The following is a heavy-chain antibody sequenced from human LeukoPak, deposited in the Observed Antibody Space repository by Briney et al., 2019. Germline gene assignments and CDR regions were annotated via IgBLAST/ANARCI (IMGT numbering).Heavy chain of an antibody. V-gene: IGHV4-61*02. CDR1: GGSISSGSYY. D-gene: IGHD5-12*01. CDR2: IYTSGST. CDR3: ARDQNSGYDFLPYWYFDL. Sequence: SETLSLTCTVSGGSISSGSYYWSWIRRPAGKGLEWIGRIYTSGSTNYNPSLKSRVTISVDTSKNQFSLKLSSVTAADTAVYYCARDQNSGYDFLPYWYFDLWGRGTLVTVSS. J-gene: IGHJ2*01.